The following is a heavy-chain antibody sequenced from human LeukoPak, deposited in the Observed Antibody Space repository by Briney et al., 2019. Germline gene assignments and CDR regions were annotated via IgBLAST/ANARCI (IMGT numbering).Heavy chain of an antibody. Sequence: GEALQISCKGSGYGFTSYWIGWVRQVPGKGLGWRGIIYPGDSDTKYSPSFQGQVTISADKSISTAYLQWSSLKASDTAMYYCARVRIVGAAFFDYWGQGTLVTVSS. D-gene: IGHD1-26*01. CDR3: ARVRIVGAAFFDY. V-gene: IGHV5-51*01. J-gene: IGHJ4*02. CDR1: GYGFTSYW. CDR2: IYPGDSDT.